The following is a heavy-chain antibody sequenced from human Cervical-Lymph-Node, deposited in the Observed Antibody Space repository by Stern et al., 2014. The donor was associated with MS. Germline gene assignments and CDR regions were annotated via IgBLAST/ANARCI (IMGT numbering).Heavy chain of an antibody. J-gene: IGHJ3*02. Sequence: QLQLQESGSGLVKPSQTLSLTCAVSGGSISSGGYSWSWIRQPPGKGLEWIGYIYHSGSTYYNPSLKSRVTISVDRSKNQFSLKLSSVTAADTAVCYCARSSTVTPNAFDIWGQGTMVTVSS. D-gene: IGHD4-17*01. CDR2: IYHSGST. CDR3: ARSSTVTPNAFDI. CDR1: GGSISSGGYS. V-gene: IGHV4-30-2*01.